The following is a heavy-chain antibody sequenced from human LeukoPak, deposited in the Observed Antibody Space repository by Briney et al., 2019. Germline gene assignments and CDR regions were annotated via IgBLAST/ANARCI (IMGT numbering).Heavy chain of an antibody. CDR2: INPNSGGT. CDR3: ARDRKAYYYGMDV. J-gene: IGHJ6*02. V-gene: IGHV1-2*02. CDR1: GYTFNGNY. Sequence: ASVRVSCKASGYTFNGNYMHWVRQAPGQGLEWMGWINPNSGGTDYAQKFQGRVTMTRDTSISTAYMELIRLTSDDTAVYYCARDRKAYYYGMDVWGQGTTVTVSS.